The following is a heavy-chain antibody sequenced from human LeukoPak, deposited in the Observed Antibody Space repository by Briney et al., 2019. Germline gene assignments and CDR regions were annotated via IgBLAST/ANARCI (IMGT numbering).Heavy chain of an antibody. J-gene: IGHJ4*02. CDR1: GFTFSSYS. D-gene: IGHD2-2*01. Sequence: PGGSLRLSCAASGFTFSSYSMNWVRQAPEKGLEWVSYISSSGTTIYYADSVKGRFTISRGNAKNSLYLQMNSLRAEDTAVYYCARDRSRMIWGQGTLVTVSS. CDR2: ISSSGTTI. V-gene: IGHV3-48*01. CDR3: ARDRSRMI.